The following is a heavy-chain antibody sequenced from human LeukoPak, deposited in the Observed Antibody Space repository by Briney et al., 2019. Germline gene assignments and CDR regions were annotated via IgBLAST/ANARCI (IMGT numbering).Heavy chain of an antibody. CDR3: AXXXRYYDSSGYYRRGDNWFDP. D-gene: IGHD3-22*01. CDR2: INHSGST. Sequence: PSETLSLTCAVYGGSFSGYYWSWIRQPPGKGLEWIGEINHSGSTNYNLSLKSRVTISVDTSKNQFSLKLSSVTAADTAVYYCAXXXRYYDSSGYYRRGDNWFDPWGQGTLVTVSS. V-gene: IGHV4-34*01. J-gene: IGHJ5*02. CDR1: GGSFSGYY.